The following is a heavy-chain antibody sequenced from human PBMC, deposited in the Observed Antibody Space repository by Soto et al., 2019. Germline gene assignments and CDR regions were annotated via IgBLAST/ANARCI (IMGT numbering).Heavy chain of an antibody. Sequence: LVKLCCTASGGTFSRYAISWVRQAPGPGLEWMGGIIPIFGTANYAQKFQGRVTITADKSTSTAYMELSSLRSEDTAVYFCATHGIAARFTNWFDPLGQGTLVTVAS. CDR1: GGTFSRYA. CDR3: ATHGIAARFTNWFDP. CDR2: IIPIFGTA. D-gene: IGHD6-6*01. V-gene: IGHV1-69*06. J-gene: IGHJ5*02.